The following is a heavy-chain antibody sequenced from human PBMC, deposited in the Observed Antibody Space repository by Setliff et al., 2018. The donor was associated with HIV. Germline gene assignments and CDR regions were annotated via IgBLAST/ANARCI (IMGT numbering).Heavy chain of an antibody. CDR2: IYHSGST. CDR3: ASQTIAATGTNFDY. V-gene: IGHV4-38-2*01. Sequence: SETLSLTCAVSGYSIRSGYYWGWIRQPPGKGLEWIGSIYHSGSTYYNPSLKSRVSISVDTSKNQFSLKLSSVTAADTAVYYCASQTIAATGTNFDYWGQGTLVTVSS. J-gene: IGHJ4*02. CDR1: GYSIRSGYY. D-gene: IGHD6-13*01.